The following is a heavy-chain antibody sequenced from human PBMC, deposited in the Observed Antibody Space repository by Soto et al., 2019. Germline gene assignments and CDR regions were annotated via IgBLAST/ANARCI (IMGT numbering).Heavy chain of an antibody. V-gene: IGHV3-23*01. CDR3: ASSSRFVDWSYTN. CDR2: ITAGGDST. J-gene: IGHJ4*02. Sequence: EVQLLESGGGLVQPGGSLRLSCAASGFTFGSYVMTWVRQAPDKWLEWVSAITAGGDSTYSADSVRGRFTISRDNSKNTLYLQMNSLRAEDTALYYCASSSRFVDWSYTNWGQGTLVTVSS. D-gene: IGHD2-21*01. CDR1: GFTFGSYV.